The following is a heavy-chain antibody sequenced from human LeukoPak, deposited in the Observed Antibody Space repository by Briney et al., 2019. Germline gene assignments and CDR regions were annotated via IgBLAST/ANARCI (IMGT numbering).Heavy chain of an antibody. J-gene: IGHJ5*02. Sequence: PSETLSLTCTVSGGSISGSTSYWGWIRQSPGKGLEWIGLLNYSGTTYYNPSFKSRVSISIDRSRTQFSLKLNSVTAADTVFYYCSRYDSDTGDFDPWGQGTLVTISS. CDR1: GGSISGSTSY. D-gene: IGHD3-10*01. CDR2: LNYSGTT. CDR3: SRYDSDTGDFDP. V-gene: IGHV4-39*07.